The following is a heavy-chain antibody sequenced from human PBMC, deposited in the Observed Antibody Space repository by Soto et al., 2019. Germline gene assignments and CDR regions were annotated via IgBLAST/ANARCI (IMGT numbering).Heavy chain of an antibody. CDR2: IYWNDDK. V-gene: IGHV2-5*01. CDR1: GLLLSTFGMG. CDR3: VTSPHRSPSDY. J-gene: IGHJ4*02. Sequence: SGHTLVNPTHPLTLNCTFYGLLLSTFGMGVGWIGQPPGKALEWLALIYWNDDKRYSPSLTSTLTIAKNTSKNLVVLTITNVDPVDAATYYCVTSPHRSPSDYWGQGTLVTVSS.